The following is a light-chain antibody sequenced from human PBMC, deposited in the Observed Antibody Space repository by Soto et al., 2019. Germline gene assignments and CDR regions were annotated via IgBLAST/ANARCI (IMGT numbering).Light chain of an antibody. Sequence: DIQMTQSPSTLSASVGEGVTITCRASQSISVWLAWYQQKPGKAPKLLIYKASTLKSGVPSRFSGSGSGTEFTLTISSLQPDDFATYYCQQYNTYSPPWTFGQGTKVDIK. V-gene: IGKV1-5*03. CDR1: QSISVW. J-gene: IGKJ1*01. CDR3: QQYNTYSPPWT. CDR2: KAS.